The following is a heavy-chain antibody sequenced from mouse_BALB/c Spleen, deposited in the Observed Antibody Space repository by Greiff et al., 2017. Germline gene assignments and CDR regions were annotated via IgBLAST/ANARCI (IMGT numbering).Heavy chain of an antibody. CDR3: ARGDYGSSPYYAMDY. J-gene: IGHJ4*01. Sequence: QVQLQQPGAELVKPGASVKLSCKASGYTFTSYWMHWVKQRPGQGLEWIGEIDPSDSYTNSNQKFKGKATLTVDKSSSTAYMQLSSLTSEDSAVYYCARGDYGSSPYYAMDYWGQGTSVTVSS. CDR2: IDPSDSYT. D-gene: IGHD1-1*01. V-gene: IGHV1-69*02. CDR1: GYTFTSYW.